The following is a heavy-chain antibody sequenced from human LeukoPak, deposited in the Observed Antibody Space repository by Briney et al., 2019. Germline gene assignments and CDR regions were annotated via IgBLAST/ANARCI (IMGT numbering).Heavy chain of an antibody. CDR2: INPNSGGT. CDR3: ARVQGYSGYDFLPGYYYYGMDV. D-gene: IGHD5-12*01. CDR1: GGTFSSYA. Sequence: ASVKVSCKASGGTFSSYAISWVRQAPGQGPEWMGWINPNSGGTNYAQKFQGRVTMTRDTSISTAYMELSRLRSDDTAVYYCARVQGYSGYDFLPGYYYYGMDVWGQGTTVTVSS. V-gene: IGHV1-2*02. J-gene: IGHJ6*02.